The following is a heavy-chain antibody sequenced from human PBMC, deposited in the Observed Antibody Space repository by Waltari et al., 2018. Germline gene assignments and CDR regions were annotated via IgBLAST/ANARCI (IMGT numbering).Heavy chain of an antibody. J-gene: IGHJ5*02. CDR3: ARTRIAARNNWFDP. CDR2: TYFRVKWDN. V-gene: IGHV6-1*01. CDR1: GDSVSSNSAA. Sequence: QVQLQQSGPGLVKPSQTLSLTCAISGDSVSSNSAAWNWIRQSPSRGLEWLGRTYFRVKWDNDYAVSVKSRITINPDTSKNQFSLQLNSVTPEDTAVYYCARTRIAARNNWFDPWGQGTLVTVSS. D-gene: IGHD6-6*01.